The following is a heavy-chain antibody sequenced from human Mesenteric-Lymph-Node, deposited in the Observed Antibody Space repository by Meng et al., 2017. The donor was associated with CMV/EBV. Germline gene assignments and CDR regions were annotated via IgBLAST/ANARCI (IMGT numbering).Heavy chain of an antibody. V-gene: IGHV4-34*01. CDR2: INHSGST. D-gene: IGHD3-9*01. CDR1: GGSFSGYY. J-gene: IGHJ4*02. CDR3: ARGSSYDILTGYFDY. Sequence: QVQLHQWCAGLLKPSETLYVTCAVYGGSFSGYYWNWIRQSPEKGLEWIGEINHSGSTTYNPSFTSRIIISVDTSTNQISLNMSSVTAADTAVYYCARGSSYDILTGYFDYWGQGALVTVSS.